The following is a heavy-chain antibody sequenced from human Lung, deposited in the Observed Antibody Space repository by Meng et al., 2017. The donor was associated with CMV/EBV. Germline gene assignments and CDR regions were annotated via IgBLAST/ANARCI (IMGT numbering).Heavy chain of an antibody. CDR1: GGXLSRNGYY. CDR2: IYYEGST. CDR3: ARVVRGLNRYRCYYAMDV. J-gene: IGHJ6*02. V-gene: IGHV4-39*07. Sequence: SXTXSLXCSVPGGXLSRNGYYWAWIRQPPGKGLEWIGSIYYEGSTYYSPSLKSRATISVQTSKNQFSLKVFSVTAADTAVYYCARVVRGLNRYRCYYAMDVWXQGTXVTVSS. D-gene: IGHD3-10*01.